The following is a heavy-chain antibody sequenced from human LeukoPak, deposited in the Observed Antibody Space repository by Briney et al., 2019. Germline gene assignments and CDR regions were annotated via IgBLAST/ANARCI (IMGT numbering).Heavy chain of an antibody. CDR3: ARDGVLAAAGPLNWFDP. D-gene: IGHD6-13*01. Sequence: GASVKVSCKASGYTFTGYYMHWVRQAPGQGLEWMGWINPNSGGTNYAQKFQGRVTMTRDTSISTAYLELSRLRSDDTAVYYCARDGVLAAAGPLNWFDPWGQGTLVAVSS. CDR2: INPNSGGT. CDR1: GYTFTGYY. V-gene: IGHV1-2*02. J-gene: IGHJ5*02.